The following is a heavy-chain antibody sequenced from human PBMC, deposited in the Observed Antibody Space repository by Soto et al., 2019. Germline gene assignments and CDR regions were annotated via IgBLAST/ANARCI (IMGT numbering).Heavy chain of an antibody. CDR3: ARGTIAGEFDY. Sequence: PGGSLRLSCAASGFTFSSYDMHWVRQATGKGLEWVSAIGTAGDTYYPGSVKGRFTISRENAKNSLYLQMNSLRAGDTAVYYCARGTIAGEFDYWGQGTLVTVSS. CDR2: IGTAGDT. CDR1: GFTFSSYD. D-gene: IGHD2-21*01. V-gene: IGHV3-13*01. J-gene: IGHJ4*02.